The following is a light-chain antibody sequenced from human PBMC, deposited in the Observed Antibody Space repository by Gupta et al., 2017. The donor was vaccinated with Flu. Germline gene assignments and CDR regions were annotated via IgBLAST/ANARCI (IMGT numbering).Light chain of an antibody. CDR2: DAS. Sequence: TQSPATLSLSPGERATLSCRASQSVSSYLAWYQQKPSQAPRLLIYDASNRATGVPARFSGSGSGTDFTLTISSLEPEDFAIYYCQQRSDWWTFGQGTKVEIK. CDR1: QSVSSY. CDR3: QQRSDWWT. J-gene: IGKJ1*01. V-gene: IGKV3-11*01.